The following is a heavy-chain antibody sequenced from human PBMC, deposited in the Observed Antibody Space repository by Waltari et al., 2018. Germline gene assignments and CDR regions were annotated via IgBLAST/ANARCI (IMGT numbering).Heavy chain of an antibody. D-gene: IGHD3-22*01. Sequence: QVQLQESGPGLVKPSETLSLTCTVSSASISNFYWSWIRQPPGRGLEWIAYIHYSAGTKSNPSLESRVTMSVDTSRNQFSLNLTSVTAADTAVYYCATSRSTAYYSLYYFDYWGQGTPVTV. J-gene: IGHJ4*02. CDR1: SASISNFY. CDR3: ATSRSTAYYSLYYFDY. V-gene: IGHV4-59*08. CDR2: IHYSAGT.